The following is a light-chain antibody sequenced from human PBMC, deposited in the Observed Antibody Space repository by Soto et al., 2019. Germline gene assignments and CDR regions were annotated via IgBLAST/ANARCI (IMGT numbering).Light chain of an antibody. V-gene: IGLV2-8*01. CDR1: SSDVGGYNY. Sequence: QSVLTQPPSASGSPGQSVTISCTGTSSDVGGYNYVSWYQQHPGKAPKLMISEVSKRPSGVPDRFSGSKSGNTASLTVSGLQAEDEADCYCSSFAGNNNLVFGGGTKLTVL. J-gene: IGLJ2*01. CDR3: SSFAGNNNLV. CDR2: EVS.